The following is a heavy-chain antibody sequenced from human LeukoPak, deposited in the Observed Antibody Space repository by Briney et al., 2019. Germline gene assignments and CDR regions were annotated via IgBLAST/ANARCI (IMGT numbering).Heavy chain of an antibody. V-gene: IGHV3-30-3*01. CDR1: GFTFSIYA. J-gene: IGHJ4*02. D-gene: IGHD4-23*01. CDR3: ARSNGGPFEY. CDR2: ISSDGSTK. Sequence: GGSLRLSCVVSGFTFSIYAMHWVRQAPGKGLEWVAVISSDGSTKYYADSVKGRFTISRDNSKNTLYLEMNSLRAEDTAVYYCARSNGGPFEYWGQGTLVTVSS.